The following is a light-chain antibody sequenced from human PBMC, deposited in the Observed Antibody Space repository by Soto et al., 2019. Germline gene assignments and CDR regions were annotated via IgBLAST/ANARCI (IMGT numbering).Light chain of an antibody. V-gene: IGKV3-20*01. CDR3: QQYGGSAFT. J-gene: IGKJ3*01. CDR1: QSLSSNY. Sequence: EIVLTQSPGTLSLSPGERATLSCRASQSLSSNYLAWYQQKPGQAPRLLISGTSNRATGIPDRVSGSGSGTDFTLTISRLEPDDFAVYYCQQYGGSAFTFGPATKVDIK. CDR2: GTS.